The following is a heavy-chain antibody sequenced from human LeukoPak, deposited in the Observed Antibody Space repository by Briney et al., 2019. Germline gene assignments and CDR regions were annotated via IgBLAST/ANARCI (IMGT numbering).Heavy chain of an antibody. CDR3: ARALSHCLDF. CDR1: GFNFSNYW. V-gene: IGHV3-7*01. D-gene: IGHD3-16*01. CDR2: IKHDGSEK. Sequence: GRSLRLSCVVSGFNFSNYWMNWVRQAPGKGLGWVANIKHDGSEKYYVDSVKGRFSISRDNAKKSLYLQMNSLRAEDTAVYYCARALSHCLDFWGQGTLVTVSS. J-gene: IGHJ4*02.